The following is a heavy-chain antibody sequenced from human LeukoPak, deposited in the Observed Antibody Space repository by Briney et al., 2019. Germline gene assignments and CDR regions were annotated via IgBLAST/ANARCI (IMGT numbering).Heavy chain of an antibody. D-gene: IGHD1-26*01. J-gene: IGHJ5*02. CDR1: GGSISSYY. Sequence: SETLPLTCTVSGGSISSYYWSWIRQPPGQGLEWIAYIHSNGYTNYNPSLKTRVTISVDTSKNQFSLKVTSVTAADSAVYYCAKRQGPDSGSYDYFDPWGQGTLVIVSS. V-gene: IGHV4-4*09. CDR3: AKRQGPDSGSYDYFDP. CDR2: IHSNGYT.